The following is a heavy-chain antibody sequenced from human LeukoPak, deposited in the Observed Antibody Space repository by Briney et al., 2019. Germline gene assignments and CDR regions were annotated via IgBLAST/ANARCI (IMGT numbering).Heavy chain of an antibody. Sequence: GESLRLSCAASGFGFGSHWMHWARQAPGKGLEWVSSISSSSSYIYYADSVKGRFTISRDNAKNSLYLQMNSLRAEDTAVYYCARQLVQDYGDPWVWFDPWGQGTLVTVSS. V-gene: IGHV3-21*01. CDR1: GFGFGSHW. D-gene: IGHD4-17*01. J-gene: IGHJ5*02. CDR3: ARQLVQDYGDPWVWFDP. CDR2: ISSSSSYI.